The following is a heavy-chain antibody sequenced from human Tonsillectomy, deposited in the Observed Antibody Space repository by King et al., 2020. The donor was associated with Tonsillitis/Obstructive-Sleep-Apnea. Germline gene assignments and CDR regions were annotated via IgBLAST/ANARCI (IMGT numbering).Heavy chain of an antibody. Sequence: QLVQSGAEVKKPGASVKVSCKASGYTFTNYYMHWVRLAPGQGLEWMGIINSSVGSTTYAQKFPGRVTMTRDTSTSTVYMELSSLRSEDTAVYYCVRSDASPYNSGSYYNPFAYWGQGTLVTVSS. D-gene: IGHD3-10*01. CDR2: INSSVGST. J-gene: IGHJ4*02. V-gene: IGHV1-46*01. CDR1: GYTFTNYY. CDR3: VRSDASPYNSGSYYNPFAY.